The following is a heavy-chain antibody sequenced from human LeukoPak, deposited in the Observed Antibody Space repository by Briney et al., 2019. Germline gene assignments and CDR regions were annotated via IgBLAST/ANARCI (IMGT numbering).Heavy chain of an antibody. CDR2: ISAYNGNT. D-gene: IGHD2-15*01. CDR1: GYTFTSYG. CDR3: AREGYCGGGSCYSGVPDY. J-gene: IGHJ4*02. V-gene: IGHV1-18*01. Sequence: VSVKVSCKASGYTFTSYGISWVRQAPGQGLEWMGWISAYNGNTNYAQKLQGRVTMTTDTSTSTAYMELRSLRSDDTAVYYCAREGYCGGGSCYSGVPDYWGQGTLVTVSS.